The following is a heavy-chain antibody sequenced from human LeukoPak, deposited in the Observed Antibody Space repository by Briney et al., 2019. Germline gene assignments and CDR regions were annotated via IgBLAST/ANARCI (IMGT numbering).Heavy chain of an antibody. CDR3: ASSVDTAMVASGVFDY. Sequence: SETLSLTCTVSGGSISSYYWSWIRQPAGKGLEWIGRIYTSGSTNYNPSLKSRVTMSVDTSKNQFSLKLSSVTAADTAVYYCASSVDTAMVASGVFDYWGQGTLVTVSS. J-gene: IGHJ4*02. D-gene: IGHD5-18*01. CDR1: GGSISSYY. CDR2: IYTSGST. V-gene: IGHV4-4*07.